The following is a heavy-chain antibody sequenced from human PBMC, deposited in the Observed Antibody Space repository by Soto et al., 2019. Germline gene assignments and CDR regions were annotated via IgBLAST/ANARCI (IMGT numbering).Heavy chain of an antibody. Sequence: ASVKVSCKASGYTFTGYYMHWVRQAPGQGLEWMGVINPSGGSTSYTQKFQGRVTMTRDTSTSTVYMELSSVRSEDTAVYYCARQDYSDSFDYWGQGTLVTVSS. D-gene: IGHD3-22*01. V-gene: IGHV1-46*01. J-gene: IGHJ4*02. CDR1: GYTFTGYY. CDR3: ARQDYSDSFDY. CDR2: INPSGGST.